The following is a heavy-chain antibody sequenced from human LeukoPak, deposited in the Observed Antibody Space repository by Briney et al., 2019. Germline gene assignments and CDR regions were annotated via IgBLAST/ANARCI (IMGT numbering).Heavy chain of an antibody. V-gene: IGHV1-69*13. Sequence: GASVKVSCKASGGTFSSYAISWVRQAPGQGLEWMGGIIPIFGTANYAQKFQGRVTITADESTSTAYMELSSLRSEDTAVYYCARTEAAAADPLGYYGMDVWGKGTTVTVSS. D-gene: IGHD6-13*01. CDR3: ARTEAAAADPLGYYGMDV. CDR2: IIPIFGTA. CDR1: GGTFSSYA. J-gene: IGHJ6*04.